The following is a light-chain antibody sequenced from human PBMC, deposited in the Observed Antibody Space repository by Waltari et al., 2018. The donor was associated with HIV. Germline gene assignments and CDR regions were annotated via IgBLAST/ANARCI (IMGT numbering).Light chain of an antibody. J-gene: IGLJ3*02. CDR3: GTRDKTVSVGV. V-gene: IGLV1-51*01. CDR1: TSNIGNDF. CDR2: DNI. Sequence: QFVLTQPPSVSAAPGQKVNISCPGSTSNIGNDFVSWYQVLPGAAPKLLIYDNIKTPANLPERFSCCNSGTSATLAITGLQTGDEADYYCGTRDKTVSVGVFGGGTKLTVL.